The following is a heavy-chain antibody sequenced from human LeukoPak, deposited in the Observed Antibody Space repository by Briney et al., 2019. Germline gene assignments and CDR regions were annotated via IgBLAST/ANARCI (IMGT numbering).Heavy chain of an antibody. Sequence: SETLSLTCALYGGSFTYYYWTWIRQSPGKGLEWIGEINHAGATDYNPSLKSRVTISVDTSKNQFSLKLSSVTAADTAAYYCARHTEYCSSTSCYSFDYWGQGTLVTVSS. D-gene: IGHD2-2*01. V-gene: IGHV4-34*01. CDR2: INHAGAT. J-gene: IGHJ4*02. CDR1: GGSFTYYY. CDR3: ARHTEYCSSTSCYSFDY.